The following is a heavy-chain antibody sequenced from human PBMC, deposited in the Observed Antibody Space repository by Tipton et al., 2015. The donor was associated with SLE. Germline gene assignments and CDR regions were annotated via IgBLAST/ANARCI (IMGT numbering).Heavy chain of an antibody. CDR3: ARWAGPTVNFDY. Sequence: TLSLTCIVSGGSISSYYWSWIRQPPGKGLEWIGYIYYSGSTNYNPSLKSRVTISVNTSKNQFPLKLSSVTAAGTAVYYCARWAGPTVNFDYWGQGTLVAVSS. V-gene: IGHV4-59*07. CDR2: IYYSGST. D-gene: IGHD4-11*01. CDR1: GGSISSYY. J-gene: IGHJ4*02.